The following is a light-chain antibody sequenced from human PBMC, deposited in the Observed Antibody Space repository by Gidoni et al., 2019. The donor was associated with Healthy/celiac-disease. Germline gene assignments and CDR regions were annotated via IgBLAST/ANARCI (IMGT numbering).Light chain of an antibody. V-gene: IGKV1-39*01. CDR3: QQSYSTPLT. CDR2: AAS. J-gene: IGKJ3*01. CDR1: QSISSY. Sequence: DTQMTQSPSSLSASVGDRVTITCRASQSISSYLNWYQQKPGKAPKLLIYAASSLQSGVPSRFSGSGSGTDFTLTISSLQPEDFATYYCQQSYSTPLTFGLGTKVDIK.